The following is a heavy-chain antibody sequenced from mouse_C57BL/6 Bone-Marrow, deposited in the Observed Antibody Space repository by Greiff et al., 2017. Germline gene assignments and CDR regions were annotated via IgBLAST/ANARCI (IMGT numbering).Heavy chain of an antibody. CDR3: ARQTTTVVDYYAMDY. CDR2: ISNGGGST. V-gene: IGHV5-12*01. CDR1: GFTFSDYY. J-gene: IGHJ4*01. Sequence: EVQGVESGGGLVQPGGSLKLSCAASGFTFSDYYMYWVRQTPEKRLEWVAYISNGGGSTYYPDTVKGRFTISRDNAKNTLYLQMSRLKSEDTAMYYCARQTTTVVDYYAMDYWGQGTSVTVSS. D-gene: IGHD1-1*01.